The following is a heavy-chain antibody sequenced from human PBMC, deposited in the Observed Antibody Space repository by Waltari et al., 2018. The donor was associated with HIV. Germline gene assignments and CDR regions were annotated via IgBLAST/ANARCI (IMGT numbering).Heavy chain of an antibody. Sequence: QVQRVQPGAEVKQPGASVKVSCKVSGYTLTELSIHWVRQAPGKGLEWMGGFGVEDGETTYVQESKGRVTMTEDTSTETAYMERSSLRSEDTAVYYCSADDPECSGGGFDYWGLGTLGTVSS. CDR1: GYTLTELS. CDR2: FGVEDGET. CDR3: SADDPECSGGGFDY. D-gene: IGHD6-19*01. J-gene: IGHJ4*02. V-gene: IGHV1-24*01.